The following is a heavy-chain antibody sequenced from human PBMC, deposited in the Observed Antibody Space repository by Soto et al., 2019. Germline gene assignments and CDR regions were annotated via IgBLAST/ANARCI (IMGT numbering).Heavy chain of an antibody. CDR1: EFNFSNYG. CDR3: ARDDEYSGNGMDV. Sequence: QVQLVESGGGVVKPGRSLRLSCAASEFNFSNYGMHWGRQAPGKGLEWVAVILHDGSNRFHADSVKDRFTISRDNSKNTLYLQMNSLRAEDTAVYYCARDDEYSGNGMDVWGQGTTVTVS. V-gene: IGHV3-33*01. D-gene: IGHD3-10*01. J-gene: IGHJ6*02. CDR2: ILHDGSNR.